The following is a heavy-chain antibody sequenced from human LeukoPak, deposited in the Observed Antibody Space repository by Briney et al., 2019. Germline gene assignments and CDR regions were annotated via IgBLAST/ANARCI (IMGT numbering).Heavy chain of an antibody. J-gene: IGHJ3*02. V-gene: IGHV1-69*13. CDR3: ARVFDWFQYRGAFDI. CDR1: GGTFSSYA. D-gene: IGHD3-9*01. Sequence: ASVKVSCKASGGTFSSYAISWVRQAPGQGLEWMGGIIPIFGTANYAQKFQGRVTITADESTSTAYMELSSLRSEDTAVYYCARVFDWFQYRGAFDIWGQGTMVTVSS. CDR2: IIPIFGTA.